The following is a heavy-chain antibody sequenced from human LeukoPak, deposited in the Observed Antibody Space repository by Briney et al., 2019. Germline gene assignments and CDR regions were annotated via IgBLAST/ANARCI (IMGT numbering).Heavy chain of an antibody. CDR2: IIPIFGTA. V-gene: IGHV1-69*13. Sequence: GASVKVSCKASGGTFSSYAISWVRQAPGQGLEWMGGIIPIFGTANYAQKLQGRVTVTADESTSTAYMELSSLRSEDTAVYYCARRGTVVHNWYFDLWGRGTLVTVSS. J-gene: IGHJ2*01. CDR1: GGTFSSYA. D-gene: IGHD4-23*01. CDR3: ARRGTVVHNWYFDL.